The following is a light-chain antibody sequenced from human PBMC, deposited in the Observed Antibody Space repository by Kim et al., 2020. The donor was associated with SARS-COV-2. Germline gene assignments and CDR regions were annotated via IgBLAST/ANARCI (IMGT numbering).Light chain of an antibody. CDR3: QQYNSLYT. J-gene: IGKJ2*01. CDR1: QSHSRL. CDR2: KES. V-gene: IGKV1-5*03. Sequence: LSSVGGGRVPHPCRDRQSHSRLLAWYQKTAGTAPKVLICKESTLEAGVPSRLSGSGSGTDFTLTISGMQPDDFAPYSRQQYNSLYTFGQGNELEI.